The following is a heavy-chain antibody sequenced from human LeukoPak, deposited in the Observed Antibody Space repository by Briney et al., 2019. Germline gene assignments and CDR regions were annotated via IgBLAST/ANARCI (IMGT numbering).Heavy chain of an antibody. CDR3: ASTGYCSGGSCPFDY. V-gene: IGHV3-7*02. Sequence: GGSLRLSCAASGFTFSSYWMSWVRQAPGKGLEWVANIKQDGSEKYYVDSVKGRFTISRDNAKNSLYLQMNSLRAEDTAVYYCASTGYCSGGSCPFDYWGQGTLVTVSS. CDR2: IKQDGSEK. D-gene: IGHD2-15*01. CDR1: GFTFSSYW. J-gene: IGHJ4*02.